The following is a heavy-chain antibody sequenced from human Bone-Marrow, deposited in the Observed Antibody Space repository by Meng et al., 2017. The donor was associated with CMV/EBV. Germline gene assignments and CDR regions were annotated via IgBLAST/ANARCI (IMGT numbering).Heavy chain of an antibody. Sequence: SCAASGFTFSGSAMHWVRQASGKGLEWVGRIRSKANSYATAYAASVKGRFTISRDDSKNTAYLQMNSLKTEDTAVYYCTRGGSWYCSGGTCYSGYYGMDVWGQGTTVTVSS. D-gene: IGHD2-15*01. J-gene: IGHJ6*02. CDR1: GFTFSGSA. V-gene: IGHV3-73*01. CDR3: TRGGSWYCSGGTCYSGYYGMDV. CDR2: IRSKANSYAT.